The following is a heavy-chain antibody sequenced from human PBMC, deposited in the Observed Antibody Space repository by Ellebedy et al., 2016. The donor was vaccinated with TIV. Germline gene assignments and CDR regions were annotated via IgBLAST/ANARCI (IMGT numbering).Heavy chain of an antibody. D-gene: IGHD1-14*01. V-gene: IGHV3-7*01. CDR3: ARATEGLDY. J-gene: IGHJ4*02. CDR2: ITTDGSET. Sequence: GESLKISCAAWGFSFSNFWMSWVRQAPGKGLEWVAHITTDGSETYYVDSVKGRFTISRENAKNSLYLQMNSMRAGDTAVYYCARATEGLDYWGQGTLVTVSS. CDR1: GFSFSNFW.